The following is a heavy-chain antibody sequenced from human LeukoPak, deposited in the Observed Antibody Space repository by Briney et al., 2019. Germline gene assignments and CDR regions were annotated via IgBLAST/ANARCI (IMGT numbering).Heavy chain of an antibody. V-gene: IGHV3-23*01. CDR1: GFTFSSYD. CDR3: AKVDLVVVPAAALFDY. J-gene: IGHJ4*02. CDR2: ISGSGGST. Sequence: GGSLRLSCAASGFTFSSYDLSWVRQAPGKGLEWVSDISGSGGSTYYADSVKGRFTISRDNSKNTLYLQMNSLRAEDTAVYYCAKVDLVVVPAAALFDYWGQGTLVTVSS. D-gene: IGHD2-2*03.